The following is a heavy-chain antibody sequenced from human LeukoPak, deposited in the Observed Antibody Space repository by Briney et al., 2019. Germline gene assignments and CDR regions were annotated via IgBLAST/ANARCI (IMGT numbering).Heavy chain of an antibody. CDR2: IYHSGST. Sequence: SETLSLTCTVSGGSISSSGYYWGWIRQPPGKGLEWIGSIYHSGSTYYNPSLRSRAAISVDTSKNQFSLKLNSVTAADTAVYFCARHNPSGHALDYWGQGTLVTVSS. J-gene: IGHJ4*02. CDR3: ARHNPSGHALDY. V-gene: IGHV4-39*01. D-gene: IGHD5-12*01. CDR1: GGSISSSGYY.